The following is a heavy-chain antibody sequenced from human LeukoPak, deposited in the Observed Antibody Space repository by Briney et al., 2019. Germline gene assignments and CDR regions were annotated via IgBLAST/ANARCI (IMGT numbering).Heavy chain of an antibody. V-gene: IGHV4-39*01. J-gene: IGHJ4*02. CDR1: GGSINSNSYY. D-gene: IGHD6-19*01. Sequence: PSETLSLTCTVSGGSINSNSYYWGWLRQPPGKNLEWIGNVYYDGTTFYNPSLKSRVTMSVDTSENHFSLKLTSVTAADTAVYYCARHRYSSAWSVVDYWGQGTLVTVSS. CDR2: VYYDGTT. CDR3: ARHRYSSAWSVVDY.